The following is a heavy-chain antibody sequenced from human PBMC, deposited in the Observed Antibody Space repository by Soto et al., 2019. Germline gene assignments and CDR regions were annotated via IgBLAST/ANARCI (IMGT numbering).Heavy chain of an antibody. CDR1: GFTFSSYA. D-gene: IGHD3-9*01. J-gene: IGHJ6*02. V-gene: IGHV3-23*04. Sequence: EVQLVHSGGGLVQPGGSLRLSCVASGFTFSSYAMSWVRQAPGKGLEWVSAISGSGGSTYYADSVKGRFTISRDNSKNTLYLQMNSLRAEDTAVYYCAKPTLSGDYDILTGYSYYYGMDVWGQGTTVTVSS. CDR2: ISGSGGST. CDR3: AKPTLSGDYDILTGYSYYYGMDV.